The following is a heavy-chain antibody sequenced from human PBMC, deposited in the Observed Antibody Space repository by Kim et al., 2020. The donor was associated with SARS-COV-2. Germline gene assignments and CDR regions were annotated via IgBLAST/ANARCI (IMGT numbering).Heavy chain of an antibody. CDR2: ISSNGGST. V-gene: IGHV3-64D*09. Sequence: GGSLRLSCSASGFTFSSYAMHWVRQAPGKGLEYVSAISSNGGSTYYADSVKGRFTISRDNSKNTLYLQMSSLRAEDTAVYYCEKTKGIAVAGTGDYWGQGTLVTVSS. J-gene: IGHJ4*02. D-gene: IGHD6-19*01. CDR1: GFTFSSYA. CDR3: EKTKGIAVAGTGDY.